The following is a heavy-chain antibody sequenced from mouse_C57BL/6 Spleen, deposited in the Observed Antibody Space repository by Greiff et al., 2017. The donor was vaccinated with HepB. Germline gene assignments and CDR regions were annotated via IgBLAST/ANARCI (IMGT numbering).Heavy chain of an antibody. CDR3: ARQGLGSNYAMDY. Sequence: QVHVKQPGAELVKPGASVKLSCKASGYTFTSYWMHWVKQRPGQGLEWIGMIHPNSGSTNYNEKFKSKATLTVDKSSSTAYMQLSSLTSEDSAVYYCARQGLGSNYAMDYWGQGTSVTVSS. D-gene: IGHD2-4*01. J-gene: IGHJ4*01. CDR1: GYTFTSYW. V-gene: IGHV1-64*01. CDR2: IHPNSGST.